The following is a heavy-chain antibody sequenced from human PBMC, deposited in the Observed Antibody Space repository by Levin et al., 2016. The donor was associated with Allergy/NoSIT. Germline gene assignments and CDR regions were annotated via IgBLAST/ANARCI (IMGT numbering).Heavy chain of an antibody. D-gene: IGHD2-15*01. CDR3: AKKAAEYCSGGPCYDY. CDR2: VNGNSDII. J-gene: IGHJ4*02. V-gene: IGHV3-23*01. Sequence: WIRQPPGKGLEWVSYVNGNSDIIDYADPVKGRFTISRDNSKNTLYLQMTSLRVEDTAVYYCAKKAAEYCSGGPCYDYWGQGTLVTVSS.